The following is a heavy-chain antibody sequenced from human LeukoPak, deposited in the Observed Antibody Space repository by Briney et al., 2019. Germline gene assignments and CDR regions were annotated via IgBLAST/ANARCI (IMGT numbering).Heavy chain of an antibody. D-gene: IGHD3-9*01. J-gene: IGHJ4*02. CDR1: GFTFSNYG. Sequence: AGGSLRLSCAASGFTFSNYGMHWVRQAPGKGLEWVALIRFDGANKYYADSVKGRFTISRDNSKNTLYLQMNSLRAEDTAVYYCARDLMDILTGQAGYWGQGTLVTVSS. V-gene: IGHV3-30*02. CDR3: ARDLMDILTGQAGY. CDR2: IRFDGANK.